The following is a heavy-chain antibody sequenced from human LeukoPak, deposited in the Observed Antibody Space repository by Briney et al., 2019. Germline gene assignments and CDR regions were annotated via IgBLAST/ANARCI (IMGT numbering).Heavy chain of an antibody. CDR3: ARDRSGGANWFDP. Sequence: PSETLSLTCTVSGGSISSYYWTWIRQPPGKGLEWIGYIFYTGSTNYNPSLKSRVTISVDTSKNQFSLKLSPVTAADTAVYYCARDRSGGANWFDPWGQGTLVTVSS. CDR1: GGSISSYY. D-gene: IGHD3-16*01. V-gene: IGHV4-59*01. J-gene: IGHJ5*02. CDR2: IFYTGST.